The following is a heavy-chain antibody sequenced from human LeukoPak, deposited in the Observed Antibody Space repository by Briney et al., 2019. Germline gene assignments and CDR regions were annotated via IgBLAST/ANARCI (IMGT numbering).Heavy chain of an antibody. Sequence: GESRKISCKGSGYSFTSYWIGLVRPMPGKGLEWMGIIYPGDSDTRYSPSFQGQVTISADKSISTAYLQWSSLKASDTAMYYCARRLYTGAFDIWGQGTMVTVSS. V-gene: IGHV5-51*01. D-gene: IGHD2-2*02. CDR3: ARRLYTGAFDI. CDR1: GYSFTSYW. J-gene: IGHJ3*02. CDR2: IYPGDSDT.